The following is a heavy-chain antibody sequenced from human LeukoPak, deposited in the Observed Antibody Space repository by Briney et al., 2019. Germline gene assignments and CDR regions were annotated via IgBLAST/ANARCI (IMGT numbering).Heavy chain of an antibody. J-gene: IGHJ4*02. V-gene: IGHV4-31*03. Sequence: PSETLSLTCTVSGASISSGGYFWTWIRQHPGKGLEYIGYIYYGGSTNYKPSLESRVTILVDTSKNQFSLKLSSVTAADTAVYYCARSGRDGFTILDYWGQGTLVTVSS. CDR3: ARSGRDGFTILDY. CDR2: IYYGGST. D-gene: IGHD5-24*01. CDR1: GASISSGGYF.